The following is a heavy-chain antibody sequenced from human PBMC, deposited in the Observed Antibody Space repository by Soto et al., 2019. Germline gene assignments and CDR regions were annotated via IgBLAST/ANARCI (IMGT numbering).Heavy chain of an antibody. V-gene: IGHV6-1*01. CDR3: ARGLGDILTGYYYYFDY. CDR1: GDSVSSNSAA. D-gene: IGHD3-9*01. Sequence: SQTLSLTCAISGDSVSSNSAAWNWIRQSPSRGLEWLGWAYYRSKWYNDYAVSVKSRITINPDTSKNQFSLQLNSVTPEDTAVYYCARGLGDILTGYYYYFDYWGQGTLVTVSS. CDR2: AYYRSKWYN. J-gene: IGHJ4*02.